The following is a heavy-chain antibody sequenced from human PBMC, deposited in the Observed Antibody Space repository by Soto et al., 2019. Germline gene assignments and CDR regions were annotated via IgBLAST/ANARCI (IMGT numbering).Heavy chain of an antibody. CDR1: GFTVSSHA. V-gene: IGHV3-23*01. CDR2: ITADGGT. D-gene: IGHD2-15*01. J-gene: IGHJ3*02. Sequence: EVQVLESGGGLVQPGGSLRLSCEGSGFTVSSHAMTWIRQAPGKGPEWVSTITADGGTYYADSVKGRFAMSRDTSESTIYLQTNSLGATDPAAYYCAPHVSCSGGSCQYDAFAIRGQGTMVTVSS. CDR3: APHVSCSGGSCQYDAFAI.